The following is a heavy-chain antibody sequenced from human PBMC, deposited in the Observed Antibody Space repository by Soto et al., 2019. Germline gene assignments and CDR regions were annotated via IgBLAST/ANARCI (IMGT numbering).Heavy chain of an antibody. CDR2: ISLDGRNQ. D-gene: IGHD3-10*01. CDR3: AKFPWGSGSFYDY. Sequence: QVQLVESGGGVVQPGRSLRLSCAASGFTFRSHGMHWVRQAPGKGLEWVATISLDGRNQYYADSVKGRFTISRDNSKNTLYLQMNNLRVEETAVYYCAKFPWGSGSFYDYWGQGTLVTVSS. J-gene: IGHJ4*02. CDR1: GFTFRSHG. V-gene: IGHV3-30*18.